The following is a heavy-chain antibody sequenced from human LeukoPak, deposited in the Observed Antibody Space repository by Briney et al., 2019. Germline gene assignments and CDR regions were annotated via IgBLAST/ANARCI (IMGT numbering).Heavy chain of an antibody. Sequence: PGGSLRLSCAASGFTFSSYAMSWVRQAPGKGLEWVSAISGSGGSTYYADSVKGRFTISRDNSKNTLYLQMNSLRAEDTAVYYCAKNFPGIAVAGTRFDYFDYWGQGTLVTVSS. CDR1: GFTFSSYA. CDR2: ISGSGGST. CDR3: AKNFPGIAVAGTRFDYFDY. D-gene: IGHD6-19*01. J-gene: IGHJ4*02. V-gene: IGHV3-23*01.